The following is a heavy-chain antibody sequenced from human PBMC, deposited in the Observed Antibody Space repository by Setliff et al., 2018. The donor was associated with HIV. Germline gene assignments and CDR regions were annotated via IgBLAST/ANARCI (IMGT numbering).Heavy chain of an antibody. J-gene: IGHJ4*02. V-gene: IGHV1-69*13. CDR3: ARDRTAGNTYDYAY. CDR2: IKPVFGTP. Sequence: SVKVSCKASGGSFNDYVISWVRQAPGQGLEWMGGIKPVFGTPTYAQKFQGRVTITADESTSTAYMELSSLRSEDTAVYYCARDRTAGNTYDYAYWGQGTLVTVSS. CDR1: GGSFNDYV. D-gene: IGHD3-16*01.